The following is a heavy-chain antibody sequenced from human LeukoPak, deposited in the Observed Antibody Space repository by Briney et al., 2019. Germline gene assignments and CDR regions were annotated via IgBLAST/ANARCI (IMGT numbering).Heavy chain of an antibody. V-gene: IGHV3-23*01. D-gene: IGHD2-21*01. CDR2: ISGSGGST. CDR3: ARDTHIVATPHFDY. J-gene: IGHJ4*02. Sequence: GGSLRLSCAASGFTFSSYAMSWVRQAPGKGLEWVSAISGSGGSTYYADSVKGRFTISRDNSKNTLYLQMNSLRSDDTAVYYCARDTHIVATPHFDYWGQGTLVTVSS. CDR1: GFTFSSYA.